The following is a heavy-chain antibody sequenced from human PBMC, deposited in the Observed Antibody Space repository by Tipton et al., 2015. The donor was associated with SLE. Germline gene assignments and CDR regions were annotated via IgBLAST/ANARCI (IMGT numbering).Heavy chain of an antibody. CDR1: GFTFGTCA. V-gene: IGHV3-23*01. Sequence: SLRLSCAASGFTFGTCAMSWVRQAPGRGLEWVSSISDSGGDTYYADSVKGRLTISRDNSKNTLYLQMNSLRAEDTAIYYCAKGAPQTRLVDYWGQGALVTVSS. CDR3: AKGAPQTRLVDY. D-gene: IGHD6-6*01. J-gene: IGHJ4*02. CDR2: ISDSGGDT.